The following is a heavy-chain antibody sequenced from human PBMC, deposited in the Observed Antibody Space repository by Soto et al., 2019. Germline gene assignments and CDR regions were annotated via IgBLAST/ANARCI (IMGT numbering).Heavy chain of an antibody. CDR3: ARVIVDDFWSGYYLPNWFDP. Sequence: ASVKVSCKASGYTFTSYAMHWVRQAPGQRLEWMGWINAGNGNTKYSQKFQGRVTITRDTSASTAYMELSSLRSEDTAVYYCARVIVDDFWSGYYLPNWFDPWGQGTLVTVSS. D-gene: IGHD3-3*01. V-gene: IGHV1-3*01. CDR2: INAGNGNT. CDR1: GYTFTSYA. J-gene: IGHJ5*02.